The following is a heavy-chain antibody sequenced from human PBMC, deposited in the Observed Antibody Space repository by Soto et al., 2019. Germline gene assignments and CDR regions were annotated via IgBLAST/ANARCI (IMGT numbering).Heavy chain of an antibody. CDR3: AKEIGYSGHDWFDH. Sequence: PSETLSLTCTVSGGSISSSIYYGGWIRQPPGKGLEWIGSIFYSGSTYYNPSLKSRVTISVDTSKNQFSLKLYSVTAADTAVYYCAKEIGYSGHDWFDHWGQGTQVTVSS. CDR1: GGSISSSIYY. D-gene: IGHD5-12*01. CDR2: IFYSGST. J-gene: IGHJ5*02. V-gene: IGHV4-39*02.